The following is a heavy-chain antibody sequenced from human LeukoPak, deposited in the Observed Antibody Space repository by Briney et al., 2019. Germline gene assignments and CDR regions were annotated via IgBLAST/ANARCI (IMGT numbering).Heavy chain of an antibody. CDR2: IRQDGSEK. J-gene: IGHJ1*01. Sequence: GGSLRLSCAASGFTFSSYWMTWGRQAPGKGLEWVANIRQDGSEKNYVDSVKGRFTISRDNAKDSLYLQMNSLRVEDTAVYFCMRQNRAYFFGHWGQGTLVTVSS. V-gene: IGHV3-7*01. CDR3: MRQNRAYFFGH. D-gene: IGHD3-3*01. CDR1: GFTFSSYW.